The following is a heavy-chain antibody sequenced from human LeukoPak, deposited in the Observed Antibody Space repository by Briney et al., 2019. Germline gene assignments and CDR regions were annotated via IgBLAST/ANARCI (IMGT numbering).Heavy chain of an antibody. D-gene: IGHD3-22*01. CDR2: IKQDGSEK. CDR1: GYSFSSYW. V-gene: IGHV3-7*01. CDR3: ATYHSSDFFDY. J-gene: IGHJ4*02. Sequence: GGSLRLSCAASGYSFSSYWMSWVRQAPGKGLEWVANIKQDGSEKYYVGSVKGRFTISRDNAKNSLYLQMNSLRAEDSAVYYCATYHSSDFFDYWGQGTLVSVSS.